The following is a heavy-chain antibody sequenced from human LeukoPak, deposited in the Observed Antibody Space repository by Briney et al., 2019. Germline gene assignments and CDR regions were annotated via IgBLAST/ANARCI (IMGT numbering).Heavy chain of an antibody. J-gene: IGHJ5*02. V-gene: IGHV1-2*02. CDR3: AREYYYGSGSYPRSRLGFDP. D-gene: IGHD3-10*01. CDR1: GYTFTGYY. Sequence: GASVKVSCKASGYTFTGYYMHWVRQAPGQGLEWMGWINPNSGGTNYAQKFQGRVTMTRDTSISTAYMELSRLRSDDTAVYYCAREYYYGSGSYPRSRLGFDPWGQGTLVTVSS. CDR2: INPNSGGT.